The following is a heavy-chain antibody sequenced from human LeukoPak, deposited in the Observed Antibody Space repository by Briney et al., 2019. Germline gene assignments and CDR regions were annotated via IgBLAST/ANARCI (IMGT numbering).Heavy chain of an antibody. V-gene: IGHV3-7*01. CDR2: IKQDGSEK. CDR3: ARDTGGGYSCYDC. D-gene: IGHD5-18*01. J-gene: IGHJ4*02. Sequence: GGSPRLSCAASGFTFSSYWMTWIRQAPGKGLEWVANIKQDGSEKYYVDSVKGRFTISRDNAKNSLYLQMNSLRAEDTAVYYCARDTGGGYSCYDCWGQGTLVTVSP. CDR1: GFTFSSYW.